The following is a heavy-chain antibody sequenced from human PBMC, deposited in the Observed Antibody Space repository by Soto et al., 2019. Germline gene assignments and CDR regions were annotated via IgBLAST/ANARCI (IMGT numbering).Heavy chain of an antibody. Sequence: GASVKVSCKASGYTFTSYGISWVRQAPGQGLEWMGWISAYNGNTNYAQKLQGRVTMTTDTSTGTAYMELRSLRSDDTAVYYCARVAVRFGELFQDAFDIWGQGTMVTVSS. D-gene: IGHD3-10*01. CDR2: ISAYNGNT. J-gene: IGHJ3*02. V-gene: IGHV1-18*01. CDR3: ARVAVRFGELFQDAFDI. CDR1: GYTFTSYG.